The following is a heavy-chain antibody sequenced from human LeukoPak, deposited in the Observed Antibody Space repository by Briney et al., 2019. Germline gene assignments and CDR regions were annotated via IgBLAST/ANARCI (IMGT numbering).Heavy chain of an antibody. CDR3: ARDTLSANYYDFWSGYYTKYNWFDP. CDR2: INPSGGST. J-gene: IGHJ5*02. Sequence: ASVKVSYKASGGTFSSYAISWVRQAPGQGLEWMGIINPSGGSTSYAQKFQGRVTMTRDTSTSTVYMELSSLRSEDTAVYYCARDTLSANYYDFWSGYYTKYNWFDPWGQGTLVTVSS. V-gene: IGHV1-46*01. CDR1: GGTFSSYA. D-gene: IGHD3-3*01.